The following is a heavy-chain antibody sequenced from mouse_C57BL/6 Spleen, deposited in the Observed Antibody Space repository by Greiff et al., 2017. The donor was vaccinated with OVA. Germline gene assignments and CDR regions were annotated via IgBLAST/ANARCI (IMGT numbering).Heavy chain of an antibody. D-gene: IGHD1-1*01. CDR1: GYAFSSYW. CDR3: ARNHYGSSYGAY. CDR2: IYPGDGDT. J-gene: IGHJ3*01. V-gene: IGHV1-80*01. Sequence: QVQLKQSGAELVKPGASVKISCKASGYAFSSYWMNWVKQRPGKGLEWIGQIYPGDGDTNYNGKFKGKATLTAEQSSSTAYMQLSSLTSEDSAVDFCARNHYGSSYGAYWGQGTLVTVSA.